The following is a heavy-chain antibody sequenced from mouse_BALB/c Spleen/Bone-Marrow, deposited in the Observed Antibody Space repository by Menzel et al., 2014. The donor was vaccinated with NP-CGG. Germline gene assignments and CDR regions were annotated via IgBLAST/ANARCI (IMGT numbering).Heavy chain of an antibody. V-gene: IGHV5-9-3*01. Sequence: EVQVVESGGGLVKPGGSLKLSCAASGFTFSSYAMSWVRQTPEKRLEWVATISSGGSYTYYPDSVKGRFTISRDNAKNTPYLQMSSLRSEDTAMYYCARKSYYDYDGRPWFAYWGQGTLVTVSA. J-gene: IGHJ3*01. CDR2: ISSGGSYT. D-gene: IGHD2-4*01. CDR3: ARKSYYDYDGRPWFAY. CDR1: GFTFSSYA.